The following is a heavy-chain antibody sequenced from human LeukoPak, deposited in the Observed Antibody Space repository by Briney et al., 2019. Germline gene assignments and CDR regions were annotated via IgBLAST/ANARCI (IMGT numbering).Heavy chain of an antibody. D-gene: IGHD3-22*01. CDR2: IYSGGST. J-gene: IGHJ4*02. CDR3: ASFGDSSGYYGGYFDY. Sequence: PGGSLRLSCAASAFTVSSNYMSWVRQAPGKGLEWVSVIYSGGSTYYADSVKGRFTISRDNSKNTLYLQMNSLRAEDTAVYYCASFGDSSGYYGGYFDYWGQGTLVTVSS. CDR1: AFTVSSNY. V-gene: IGHV3-66*02.